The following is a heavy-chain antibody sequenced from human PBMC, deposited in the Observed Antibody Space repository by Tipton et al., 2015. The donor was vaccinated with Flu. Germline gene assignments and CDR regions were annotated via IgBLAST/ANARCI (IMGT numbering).Heavy chain of an antibody. J-gene: IGHJ4*02. D-gene: IGHD5-24*01. CDR3: ARGGYNLVY. Sequence: TLSLTCTVSGDSISTATYYWAWIRQPAGKGLEWIGRIYTSGSTNYNPSLESRVTMSMNTYKNQFSLRLNSVAAADTAVYYCARGGYNLVYWGQGTLVTVSS. CDR1: GDSISTATYY. V-gene: IGHV4-61*02. CDR2: IYTSGST.